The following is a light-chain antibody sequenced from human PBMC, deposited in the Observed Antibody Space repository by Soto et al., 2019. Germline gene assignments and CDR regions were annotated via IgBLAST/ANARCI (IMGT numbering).Light chain of an antibody. Sequence: DIQMTQSPSSLSASVGDRVTITCRSSQSIDNYLNWYQQKPGEAPKFLIYAASTLQRGVPPRFSGSGSGTDFTLTISSLXXEXXXXXFCQQSYSRPYTFGKGTKVXIK. V-gene: IGKV1-39*01. J-gene: IGKJ2*01. CDR1: QSIDNY. CDR2: AAS. CDR3: QQSYSRPYT.